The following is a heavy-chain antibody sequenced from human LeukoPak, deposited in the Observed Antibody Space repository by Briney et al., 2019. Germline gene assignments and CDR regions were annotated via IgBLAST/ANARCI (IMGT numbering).Heavy chain of an antibody. CDR2: VKSRADGGTA. Sequence: GGSLRLSCAASGFTFSSYAMSWVRQAPGKGLEWVGRVKSRADGGTADYGAPVKGRFTISRDDSKNMLYLQMNSLKTEDTAVYYCTTAPQLLGARTPWGQGTLVTVSS. V-gene: IGHV3-15*01. CDR1: GFTFSSYA. D-gene: IGHD1-26*01. J-gene: IGHJ4*02. CDR3: TTAPQLLGARTP.